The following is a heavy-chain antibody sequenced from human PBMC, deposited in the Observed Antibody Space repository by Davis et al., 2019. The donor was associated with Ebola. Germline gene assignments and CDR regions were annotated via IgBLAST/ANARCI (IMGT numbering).Heavy chain of an antibody. CDR3: ARQSHHFLSGPRTWFDP. D-gene: IGHD3-3*01. J-gene: IGHJ5*02. Sequence: PGGSLRLSCAASGFTFSTYAMHWVRQAPGKGLEWVAVIWSDVNNRYYVDSVKGRFTISRDNSKNTVYLQMNSLKASDTGIYYCARQSHHFLSGPRTWFDPWGQGTLVTVSS. CDR1: GFTFSTYA. CDR2: IWSDVNNR. V-gene: IGHV3-33*01.